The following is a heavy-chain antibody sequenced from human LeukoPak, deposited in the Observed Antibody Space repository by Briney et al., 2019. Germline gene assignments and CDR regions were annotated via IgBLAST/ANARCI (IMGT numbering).Heavy chain of an antibody. D-gene: IGHD3-22*01. CDR1: GGSITSGRYS. CDR3: SSLSSGYYTWYCDS. J-gene: IGHJ4*02. Sequence: SETLSLTCTVSGGSITSGRYSCGWIRQPPGKGLEWIGSIYDSGSTYHNPSLKSRVTISVDTSKNQFSLKVSSVTAADTAIYYWSSLSSGYYTWYCDSWGQGTLVTVSS. V-gene: IGHV4-39*01. CDR2: IYDSGST.